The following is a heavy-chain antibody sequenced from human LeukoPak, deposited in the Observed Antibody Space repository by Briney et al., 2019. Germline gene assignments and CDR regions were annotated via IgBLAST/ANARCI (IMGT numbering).Heavy chain of an antibody. V-gene: IGHV1-46*01. CDR3: ARDEVGYCSSTSCRPYYYYYGMDV. J-gene: IGHJ6*04. CDR2: INPSGGST. Sequence: GGSVKVSCKASGYTFTSYYMHWVRQAPGQGLEWMGIINPSGGSTSYAQKFQGRVTMTRDTSTSTVYMELSSLRSEDTAVYYCARDEVGYCSSTSCRPYYYYYGMDVWGKGTTVTVSS. D-gene: IGHD2-2*01. CDR1: GYTFTSYY.